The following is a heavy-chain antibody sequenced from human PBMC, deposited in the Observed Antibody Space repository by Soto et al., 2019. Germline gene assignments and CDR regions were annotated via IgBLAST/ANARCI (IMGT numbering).Heavy chain of an antibody. D-gene: IGHD4-17*01. CDR2: IIPILGIA. CDR1: GGTFSSYT. V-gene: IGHV1-69*02. Sequence: QVQLVQSGAEVKKPGSSVKVSCKASGGTFSSYTISWVRQAPGQGLEWMGRIIPILGIANYAQKFQGRVTINADKSTSTAYLELISLRSEDTAVYYCARVPYGDDEGSAFDIWGQGTMVTVSS. J-gene: IGHJ3*02. CDR3: ARVPYGDDEGSAFDI.